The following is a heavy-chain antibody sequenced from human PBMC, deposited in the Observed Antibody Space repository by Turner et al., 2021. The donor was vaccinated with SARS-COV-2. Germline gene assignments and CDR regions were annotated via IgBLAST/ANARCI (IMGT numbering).Heavy chain of an antibody. D-gene: IGHD6-19*01. CDR2: FDHEDGEA. CDR3: ETGVAETSTPSAYYYYYGMDV. Sequence: QVQLVQSVAEVKKPGASVKVCRKVSGYTLTELSMHWVRPAPGNGLEWMGGFDHEDGEAIDEQKFEGRVTMTENTSTDTAYMQLSSMSSEETDEYYCETGVAETSTPSAYYYYYGMDVWGQGTTVTVSS. J-gene: IGHJ6*02. V-gene: IGHV1-24*01. CDR1: GYTLTELS.